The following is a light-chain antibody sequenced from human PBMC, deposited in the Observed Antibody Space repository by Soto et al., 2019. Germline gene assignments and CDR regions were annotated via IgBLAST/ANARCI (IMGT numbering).Light chain of an antibody. Sequence: DIVMTQSPDSLAVSLGERATINCKSSQSVLYSSNNKNYLAWYQQKPGQPPKLLIYWASTREPGVPDRFSGSGSGTDFTLTISSLQAEDVAVYYCQQYYSTPPTFGQGTKVESK. J-gene: IGKJ1*01. CDR3: QQYYSTPPT. CDR2: WAS. V-gene: IGKV4-1*01. CDR1: QSVLYSSNNKNY.